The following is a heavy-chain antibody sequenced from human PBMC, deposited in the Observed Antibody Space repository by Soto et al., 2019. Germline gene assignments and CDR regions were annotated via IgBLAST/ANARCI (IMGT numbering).Heavy chain of an antibody. V-gene: IGHV3-48*01. CDR2: ISSSSSTI. CDR3: AREPPAYSYYYYYYYMDV. D-gene: IGHD2-15*01. CDR1: GFTFSSYS. J-gene: IGHJ6*03. Sequence: GGSLRLSCAASGFTFSSYSMNWVRQAPGKGLEWVSYISSSSSTIYYADSVKGRFTISRDNAKNSLYLQMNSLRAEDTAVYYCAREPPAYSYYYYYYYMDVWGKGTTVTVSS.